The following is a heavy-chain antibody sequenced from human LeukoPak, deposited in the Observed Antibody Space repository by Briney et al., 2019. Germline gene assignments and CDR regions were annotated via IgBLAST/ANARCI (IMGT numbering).Heavy chain of an antibody. D-gene: IGHD2-2*03. Sequence: QPGGSLRLSCAASGFSFSAYGVHWVRQAPGKGLEWVAVIGYDGSSKDYADSVKGRFTLSRDNSKNTLYLQMNSLRAEDTAVYYCARDFGYCSSTSCRLHFDYWGQGTLVTVSS. V-gene: IGHV3-33*01. J-gene: IGHJ4*02. CDR1: GFSFSAYG. CDR2: IGYDGSSK. CDR3: ARDFGYCSSTSCRLHFDY.